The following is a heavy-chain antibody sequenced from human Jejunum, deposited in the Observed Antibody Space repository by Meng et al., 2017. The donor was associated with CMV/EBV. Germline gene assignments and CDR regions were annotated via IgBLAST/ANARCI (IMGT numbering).Heavy chain of an antibody. CDR3: AKDRQDYTIRGFDY. D-gene: IGHD4-11*01. CDR2: VSVHDGKT. V-gene: IGHV1-18*01. CDR1: GYRFTSFG. J-gene: IGHJ4*02. Sequence: GYRFTSFGISWVRLAPGQGLEWMGWVSVHDGKTDYEQKFQGRVTMTTDTSTTTAYMELRGLRSDDTAVYYCAKDRQDYTIRGFDYWGQGTLVTVSS.